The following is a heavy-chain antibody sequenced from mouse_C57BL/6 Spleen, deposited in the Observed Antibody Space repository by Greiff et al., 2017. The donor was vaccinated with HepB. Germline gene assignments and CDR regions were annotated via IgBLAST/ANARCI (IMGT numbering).Heavy chain of an antibody. CDR3: ARSDCYSSYWYFDV. V-gene: IGHV1-80*01. J-gene: IGHJ1*03. Sequence: QVQLQQSGAELVKPGASVKISCKASGYAFSSYWMNWVKQRPGKGLEWIGQIYPGDGDTNYNGKFKGKATLTADKSSSTAYMQLSSLTSEDSAVYFCARSDCYSSYWYFDVWGTGTTVTVSS. D-gene: IGHD2-3*01. CDR1: GYAFSSYW. CDR2: IYPGDGDT.